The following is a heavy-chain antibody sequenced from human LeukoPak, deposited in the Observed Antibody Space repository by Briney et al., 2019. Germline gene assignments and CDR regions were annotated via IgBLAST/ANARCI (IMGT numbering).Heavy chain of an antibody. CDR2: IYSDGST. Sequence: GGSLRLSCAASGFTVISNYMSWVRQAPGKGLEWVSLIYSDGSTYYADSVKGRSTISRDTSKNTLYLQMNNLRAEDTAVYYCARDLTSYDYVWDYWGQGTLVTVSS. CDR3: ARDLTSYDYVWDY. CDR1: GFTVISNY. V-gene: IGHV3-66*01. D-gene: IGHD3-16*01. J-gene: IGHJ4*02.